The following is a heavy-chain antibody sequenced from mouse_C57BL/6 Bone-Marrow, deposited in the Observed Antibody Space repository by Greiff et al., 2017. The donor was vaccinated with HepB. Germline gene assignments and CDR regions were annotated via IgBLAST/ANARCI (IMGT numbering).Heavy chain of an antibody. D-gene: IGHD2-5*01. CDR1: GYTFTSYW. CDR3: ARLGYSNSYYFDY. CDR2: IHPNSGST. J-gene: IGHJ2*01. Sequence: QVQLQQPGAELVKPGASVKLSCKASGYTFTSYWMHWVKQRPGQGLEWIGMIHPNSGSTNYNEKFKSKATLTVDKSSSTAYMQLSILTSEDSAVYYCARLGYSNSYYFDYWGQGTTLTVSS. V-gene: IGHV1-64*01.